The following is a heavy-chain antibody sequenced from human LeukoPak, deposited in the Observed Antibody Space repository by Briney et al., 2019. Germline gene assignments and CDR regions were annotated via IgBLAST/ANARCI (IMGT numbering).Heavy chain of an antibody. V-gene: IGHV3-9*01. CDR3: ARGPPGPKFDY. Sequence: GGSLRLSCAASGFTFDDYAMHWVRQAPGKGLEWVSGISWNSGSIGYADSVKGRFTISRDNAKNSLYLQMNSLRAEDTAAYYCARGPPGPKFDYWGQGTLVTVSS. CDR2: ISWNSGSI. CDR1: GFTFDDYA. J-gene: IGHJ4*02.